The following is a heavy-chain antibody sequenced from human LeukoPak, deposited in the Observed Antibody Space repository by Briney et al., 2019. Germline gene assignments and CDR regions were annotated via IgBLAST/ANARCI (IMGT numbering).Heavy chain of an antibody. Sequence: SQTLSLTCTVCGGSMSSGGYYWRWIRQHPGKGLEWIGYIYYSGSTYYNPSLKSRVTIAVDTSKHQFSLKLSSVTAADTAVYYCARGIPTTVTTSHFDYWGQGTLVTVSS. J-gene: IGHJ4*02. V-gene: IGHV4-31*03. CDR2: IYYSGST. CDR3: ARGIPTTVTTSHFDY. CDR1: GGSMSSGGYY. D-gene: IGHD4-17*01.